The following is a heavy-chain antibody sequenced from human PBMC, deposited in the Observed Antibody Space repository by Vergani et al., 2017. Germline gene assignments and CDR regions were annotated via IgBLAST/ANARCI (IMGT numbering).Heavy chain of an antibody. D-gene: IGHD6-13*01. CDR2: LYYSGTT. CDR3: ARETAGDSSNWEVDY. J-gene: IGHJ4*02. CDR1: GGSLSRSSYY. V-gene: IGHV4-39*02. Sequence: QLQLQESGPGLVKPSETLSLTCSFSGGSLSRSSYYWGLIRQPPGKGLEWIWGLYYSGTTYYHPSLKSRVPISVDTSKKQFSLTVSSVTAADTAGYYCARETAGDSSNWEVDYWGLGTLVTVSS.